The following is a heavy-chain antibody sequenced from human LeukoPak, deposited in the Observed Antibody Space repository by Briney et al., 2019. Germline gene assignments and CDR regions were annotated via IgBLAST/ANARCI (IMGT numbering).Heavy chain of an antibody. Sequence: GGSLRLSCAVSGFTFSSYEMNWVRQAPGKGLEWVGRIKTKSEGGTTDYAAPAKGRFTISRDDSKNALFLQMDSLKSDDTAMYYCTTEFKELGSFFYFYYMDVWGTGTTVTISS. J-gene: IGHJ6*03. CDR3: TTEFKELGSFFYFYYMDV. D-gene: IGHD3-10*01. CDR1: GFTFSSYE. CDR2: IKTKSEGGTT. V-gene: IGHV3-15*01.